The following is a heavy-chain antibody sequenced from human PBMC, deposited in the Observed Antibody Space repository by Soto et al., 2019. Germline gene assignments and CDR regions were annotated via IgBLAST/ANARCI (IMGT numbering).Heavy chain of an antibody. CDR2: FDPEDGET. Sequence: GASVKVSCKVSGYTLTELSMHWVRQAPGKGLEWMGGFDPEDGETIYAQKFQDRVTMTEDTSTDTAYMELSSLRSEDRAVYYCATLKFQYFNLMDVWGQGTTVTVSS. V-gene: IGHV1-24*01. D-gene: IGHD3-9*01. CDR1: GYTLTELS. CDR3: ATLKFQYFNLMDV. J-gene: IGHJ6*02.